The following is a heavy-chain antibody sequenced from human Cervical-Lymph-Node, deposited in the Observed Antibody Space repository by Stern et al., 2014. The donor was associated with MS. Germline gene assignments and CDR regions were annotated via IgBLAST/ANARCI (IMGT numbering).Heavy chain of an antibody. Sequence: LQLQESGPGLVKPSETLSLTCTVSGGSISSYYWSWIRQPPGKGLEGIGYIDYSGSTNYNPSLKSRVTISVDTSKNQFSLKLSSVTAADTAVYYCARGATQAFDPWGQGTLVTVSS. CDR1: GGSISSYY. CDR2: IDYSGST. CDR3: ARGATQAFDP. J-gene: IGHJ5*02. V-gene: IGHV4-59*01.